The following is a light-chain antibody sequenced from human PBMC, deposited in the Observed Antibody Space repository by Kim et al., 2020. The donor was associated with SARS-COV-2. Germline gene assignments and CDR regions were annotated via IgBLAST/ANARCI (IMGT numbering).Light chain of an antibody. Sequence: PGKTARITCGGNNIGSKSVHWYQQKPGQAPVLVIYYDSDRPSGIPERFSGSNSGNTATLTINRVEAGDEADYYCQVWDSSSDHHYVFGTGTKVTVL. CDR2: YDS. J-gene: IGLJ1*01. V-gene: IGLV3-21*04. CDR1: NIGSKS. CDR3: QVWDSSSDHHYV.